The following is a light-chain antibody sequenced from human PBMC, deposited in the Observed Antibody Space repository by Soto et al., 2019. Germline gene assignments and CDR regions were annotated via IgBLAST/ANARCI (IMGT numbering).Light chain of an antibody. J-gene: IGKJ4*01. CDR3: QQYGDWPLT. Sequence: EIVVTQSPATLSVSPGERATLSCRASQSVGNTFAGYQQKPGQAPRLLLFATSTRATAVPARFSGSGSGTEFPLTISSLQSEDFAVYYCQQYGDWPLTFGGGAKVEIE. CDR1: QSVGNT. V-gene: IGKV3-15*01. CDR2: ATS.